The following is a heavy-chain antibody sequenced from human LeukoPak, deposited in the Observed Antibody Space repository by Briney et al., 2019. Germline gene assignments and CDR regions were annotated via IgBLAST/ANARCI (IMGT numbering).Heavy chain of an antibody. CDR2: INHSGST. Sequence: SETLSLTCAVYGGSFSGYYWSWIRQPPGKGLEWIGEINHSGSTNYNPSLKSRVTISVDTSKNQFSLKLSSVTAADTAVYYCARVPGEFGAPPFYYYYGMDVWGQGTTVTVSS. V-gene: IGHV4-34*01. D-gene: IGHD3-10*01. J-gene: IGHJ6*02. CDR3: ARVPGEFGAPPFYYYYGMDV. CDR1: GGSFSGYY.